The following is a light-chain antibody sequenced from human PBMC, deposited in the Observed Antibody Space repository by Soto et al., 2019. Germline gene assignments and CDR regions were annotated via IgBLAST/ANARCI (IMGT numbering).Light chain of an antibody. J-gene: IGLJ1*01. V-gene: IGLV3-21*01. Sequence: ELTQPPSVSVAPGKTATITCGEDNIGRKSVHWYQQKPGQAPVVVIYYDSDRPSGIPERFSGSNSGNTATLTISGVEAGDEADYYCQVWDSSGDRYVFGTGTKLTVL. CDR3: QVWDSSGDRYV. CDR1: NIGRKS. CDR2: YDS.